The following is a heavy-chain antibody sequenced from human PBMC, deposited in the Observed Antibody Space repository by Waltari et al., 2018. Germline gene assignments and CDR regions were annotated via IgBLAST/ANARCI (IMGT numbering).Heavy chain of an antibody. CDR1: GVPFRGYY. Sequence: QVQLQQWGAGQLQSSETLSLTCAVYGVPFRGYYWGWIRQPPGKGLEWIGEINHNGNINRNPSLRSRLTMLIDTSKSQFALKLNSVTAADTGVYYCVRLEDCTGPGGNCYSADSFAMDVWGQGTMVTVSS. CDR2: INHNGNI. CDR3: VRLEDCTGPGGNCYSADSFAMDV. V-gene: IGHV4-34*02. J-gene: IGHJ6*02. D-gene: IGHD2-15*01.